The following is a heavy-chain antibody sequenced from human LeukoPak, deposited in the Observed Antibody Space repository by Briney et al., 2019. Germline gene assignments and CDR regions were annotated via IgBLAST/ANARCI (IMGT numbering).Heavy chain of an antibody. D-gene: IGHD6-25*01. J-gene: IGHJ2*01. CDR2: INHSGST. CDR1: GGSFSGYY. Sequence: RASETLSLTCAVYGGSFSGYYWSWIRQPPGKGLEWIGEINHSGSTNYNPSLKSRVTISVDTSKNQFSLKLSSVTAADTAVYYCARERARVWYFDLWGRGTLVTVSS. V-gene: IGHV4-34*01. CDR3: ARERARVWYFDL.